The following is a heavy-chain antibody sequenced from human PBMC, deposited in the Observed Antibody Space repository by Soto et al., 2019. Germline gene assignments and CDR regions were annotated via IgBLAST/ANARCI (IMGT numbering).Heavy chain of an antibody. CDR2: IYYSGST. CDR3: ARALILTGYCIHDAFDI. Sequence: QVQLQESGPGLVKPSETLSLTSTVPGGSISSYYWSWIRQPPGKGLEWIGYIYYSGSTYYNPPLRRLVTISVDTSKNQFSLKLSSVPAADTAVYYCARALILTGYCIHDAFDIWGQGTMVTVSS. J-gene: IGHJ3*02. CDR1: GGSISSYY. D-gene: IGHD3-9*01. V-gene: IGHV4-59*01.